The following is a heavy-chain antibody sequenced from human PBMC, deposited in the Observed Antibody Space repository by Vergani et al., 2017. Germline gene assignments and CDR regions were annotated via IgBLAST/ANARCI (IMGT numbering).Heavy chain of an antibody. V-gene: IGHV3-30*01. J-gene: IGHJ6*03. D-gene: IGHD6-25*01. CDR3: ARSRGQRGDYYYYYMDV. CDR1: GFTFSSYA. Sequence: VQLLESGGGLVQPGGSLRLSCTASGFTFSSYAMHWVRQAPGKGLEWVAVISYDGSNKYYADSVKGRFTISRDNSKNTLYLQRNSLRAEDTAVYYCARSRGQRGDYYYYYMDVWGKGTTVTVSS. CDR2: ISYDGSNK.